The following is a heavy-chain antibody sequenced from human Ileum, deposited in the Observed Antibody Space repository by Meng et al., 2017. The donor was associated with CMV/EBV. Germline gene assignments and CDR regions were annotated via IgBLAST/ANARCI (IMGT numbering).Heavy chain of an antibody. CDR1: GFTFSSFA. CDR3: ARENYYGSGSLGALDY. J-gene: IGHJ4*02. V-gene: IGHV3-30-3*01. CDR2: ISNDGNTK. D-gene: IGHD3-10*01. Sequence: GFTFSSFAIQWARQAPGKGLEWVAVISNDGNTKFYADSVKGRFTISRDNSQNTIFLQMNSLRPEDTAVYYCARENYYGSGSLGALDYWGQGSLVTVSS.